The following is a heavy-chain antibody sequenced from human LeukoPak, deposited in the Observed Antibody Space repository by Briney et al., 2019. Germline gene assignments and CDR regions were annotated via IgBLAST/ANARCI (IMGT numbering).Heavy chain of an antibody. Sequence: PGGSLRLSCAASGFTFSSYGMHWVRQAPGKGLEWVAVISYDGSNKYYADSVKGRFTISRDNSKNTLYLQMNSLRAENTAVYYCAKDKDYHDSSGYLDHWGQGTLVTVSS. D-gene: IGHD3-22*01. CDR1: GFTFSSYG. J-gene: IGHJ4*02. V-gene: IGHV3-30*18. CDR3: AKDKDYHDSSGYLDH. CDR2: ISYDGSNK.